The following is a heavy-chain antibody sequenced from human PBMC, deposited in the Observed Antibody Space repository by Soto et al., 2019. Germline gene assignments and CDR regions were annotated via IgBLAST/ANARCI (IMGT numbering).Heavy chain of an antibody. CDR2: ISSNGVGT. Sequence: EVQLAESGGGLAQPGGSLRLSCAASGFTLRGYAMHWVRQAPGKGLEYVSGISSNGVGTYYADSVQGRFTISRDNSKNTVYLQMGSLRPDDMAVYYCARRARPDFYYMDVWGKGTTVTVSS. D-gene: IGHD6-6*01. J-gene: IGHJ6*03. V-gene: IGHV3-64*07. CDR3: ARRARPDFYYMDV. CDR1: GFTLRGYA.